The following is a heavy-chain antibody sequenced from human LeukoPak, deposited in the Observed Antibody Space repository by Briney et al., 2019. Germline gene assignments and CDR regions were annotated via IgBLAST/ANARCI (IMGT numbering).Heavy chain of an antibody. CDR1: GFTVSSNY. D-gene: IGHD1-26*01. V-gene: IGHV3-53*01. J-gene: IGHJ5*02. CDR2: IYSGGST. CDR3: ERMGVGAMGS. Sequence: GGSLRLSCAASGFTVSSNYLSWVRQAPGKGLEWVSVIYSGGSTYYAASVKGRFTISRDNSKNILYLQMSSLRAEDRAVYYCERMGVGAMGSWGQGTLVTVSS.